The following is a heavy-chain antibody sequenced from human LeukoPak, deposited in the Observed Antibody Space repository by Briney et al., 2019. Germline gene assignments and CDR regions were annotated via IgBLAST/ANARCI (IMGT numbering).Heavy chain of an antibody. J-gene: IGHJ4*02. Sequence: GASVKVSCKASGGTFSSYAISWVRQAPGQGLGWMGRIIPIFGTANYAQKFQGRVTITTDESTSTAYMELSSLRSEDTAVYYCARDREISGYSYVPGSDWGQGTLVTVSS. CDR3: ARDREISGYSYVPGSD. CDR2: IIPIFGTA. D-gene: IGHD5-18*01. CDR1: GGTFSSYA. V-gene: IGHV1-69*05.